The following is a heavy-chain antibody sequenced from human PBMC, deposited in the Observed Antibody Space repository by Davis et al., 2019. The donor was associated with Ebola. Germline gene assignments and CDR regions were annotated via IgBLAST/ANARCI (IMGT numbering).Heavy chain of an antibody. CDR3: ARGSSSWLYYGMDV. Sequence: GSLRLSCTVSGGSISSYYWSWIRQPPGKGLEWIGYIYYSGSTNYNPSLKSRVTISVDTSKNQFSLKLSSVTAADTAVYYCARGSSSWLYYGMDVWGQGTTVTVSS. CDR2: IYYSGST. CDR1: GGSISSYY. J-gene: IGHJ6*02. V-gene: IGHV4-59*12. D-gene: IGHD6-13*01.